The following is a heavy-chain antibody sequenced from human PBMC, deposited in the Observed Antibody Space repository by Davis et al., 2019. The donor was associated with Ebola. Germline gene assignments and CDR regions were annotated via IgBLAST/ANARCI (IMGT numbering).Heavy chain of an antibody. CDR3: AKTILPFVEAFDI. V-gene: IGHV3-30*18. D-gene: IGHD3-10*01. Sequence: GGSLRLSCAASGFTFSSYGMHCVRQAPGKGLEWVAVISYDGSNKYYADSVKGRFTISRDNSKNTLYLQMNSLRAEDTAVYYCAKTILPFVEAFDIWGQGTMVTVSS. J-gene: IGHJ3*02. CDR1: GFTFSSYG. CDR2: ISYDGSNK.